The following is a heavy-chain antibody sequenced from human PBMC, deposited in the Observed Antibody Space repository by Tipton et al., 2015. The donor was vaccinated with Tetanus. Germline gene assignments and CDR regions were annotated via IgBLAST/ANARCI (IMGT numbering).Heavy chain of an antibody. J-gene: IGHJ4*02. CDR2: VYNGGTT. D-gene: IGHD1-26*01. Sequence: LRLSCTVSGGSISSYYWSWIRQPAGQGLEWIGFVYNGGTTKYNPSLRSRVIISVDTSKSQFSLKLTSVTAADTAGYYCARGRGWEFESWGQGTLVTVSS. CDR1: GGSISSYY. V-gene: IGHV4-59*01. CDR3: ARGRGWEFES.